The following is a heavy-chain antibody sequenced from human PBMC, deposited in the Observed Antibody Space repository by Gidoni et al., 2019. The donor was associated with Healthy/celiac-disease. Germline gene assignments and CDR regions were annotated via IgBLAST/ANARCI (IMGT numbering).Heavy chain of an antibody. CDR1: GGTFSSYT. CDR3: AVSGYSYGPYYFDY. Sequence: QVQLVQSGAEVKKPGSSVKVSCKASGGTFSSYTISWVRQAPGQGLEWMGRIIPILGIANYAQKFQGRVTITADKSTSTAYMELSSLRSEDTAVYYCAVSGYSYGPYYFDYWGQGTLVTVSS. J-gene: IGHJ4*02. V-gene: IGHV1-69*02. D-gene: IGHD5-18*01. CDR2: IIPILGIA.